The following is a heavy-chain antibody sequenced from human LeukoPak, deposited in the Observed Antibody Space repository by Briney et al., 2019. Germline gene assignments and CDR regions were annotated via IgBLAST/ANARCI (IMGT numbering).Heavy chain of an antibody. V-gene: IGHV3-23*01. Sequence: QPGGSLRLSCAASGFTFSNYAMSWVRQAPGKGLEWVSGITGSGFSTYYADSLKGRFTISRDNSKNTSYLQMNSLRAEDTAVYYCARQGSSGWWVFGYWGQGTLVTVSS. CDR2: ITGSGFST. D-gene: IGHD6-19*01. J-gene: IGHJ4*02. CDR1: GFTFSNYA. CDR3: ARQGSSGWWVFGY.